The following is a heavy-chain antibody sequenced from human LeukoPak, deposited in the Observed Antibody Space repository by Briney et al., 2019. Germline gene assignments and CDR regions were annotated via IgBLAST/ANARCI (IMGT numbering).Heavy chain of an antibody. D-gene: IGHD3-9*01. Sequence: SETLSLTCTVSGGSINNPDYYWGWIRQPPGKGLEWIGYIYYSGTTYYSPSLKSRVIISIDTSKNRFSLKLSSVTAADTAMYYCARSLTGYSSTNWFDPWGQGTLVTVSS. J-gene: IGHJ5*02. V-gene: IGHV4-39*07. CDR2: IYYSGTT. CDR3: ARSLTGYSSTNWFDP. CDR1: GGSINNPDYY.